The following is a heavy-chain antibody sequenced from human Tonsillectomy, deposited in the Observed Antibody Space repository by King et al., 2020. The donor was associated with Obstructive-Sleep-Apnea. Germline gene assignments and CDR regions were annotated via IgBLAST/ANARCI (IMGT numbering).Heavy chain of an antibody. J-gene: IGHJ4*02. CDR1: GFTFDDYA. Sequence: VQLVESGGGLVQPGRSLRLSCAASGFTFDDYAMHWVRQAPVKGLEWVSGISWNSGRIGYADSVKGRFTISRDNAKNSLFLQMNSLRTEDTALYYCAKDLSSGWYGPVDYWGQGILVTVSS. D-gene: IGHD6-19*01. CDR3: AKDLSSGWYGPVDY. V-gene: IGHV3-9*01. CDR2: ISWNSGRI.